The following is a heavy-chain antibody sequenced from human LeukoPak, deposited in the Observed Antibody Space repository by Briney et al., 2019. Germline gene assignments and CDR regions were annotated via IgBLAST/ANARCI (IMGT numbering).Heavy chain of an antibody. D-gene: IGHD4-17*01. CDR3: ARGIRDRSAYYHYYGMDV. CDR1: GGSFSGYY. J-gene: IGHJ6*02. Sequence: PSETLSLTCAVYGGSFSGYYCSWIRQPPGKGLEWIGEINHSGSTNYNLSLKSRVTISVDTSKNQFSLKLSSVTAADTAVYYCARGIRDRSAYYHYYGMDVWGQGTTVTVSS. V-gene: IGHV4-34*01. CDR2: INHSGST.